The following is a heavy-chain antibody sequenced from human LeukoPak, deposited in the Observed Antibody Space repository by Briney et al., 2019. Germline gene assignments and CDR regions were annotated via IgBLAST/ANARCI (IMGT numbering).Heavy chain of an antibody. Sequence: GGSLRLSCAASGFTFSDYGMDWVRQAPGKGLEWVAFIRYDGSIKYYTDSVKDRFTISRDNSRNTLYLQMNSLRDEDTAVYYCAKDRYCISPSCWNFVSWGQGTLVTVSS. D-gene: IGHD2-2*01. V-gene: IGHV3-30*02. CDR2: IRYDGSIK. CDR3: AKDRYCISPSCWNFVS. CDR1: GFTFSDYG. J-gene: IGHJ4*02.